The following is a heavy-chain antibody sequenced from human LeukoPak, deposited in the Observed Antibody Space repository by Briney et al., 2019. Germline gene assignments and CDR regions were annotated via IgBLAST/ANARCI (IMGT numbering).Heavy chain of an antibody. V-gene: IGHV3-21*01. CDR2: ISSSSSYI. Sequence: GGSLRLSCAASGFIFSSYKVNWVRQAPGKGLEWVSSISSSSSYIYYADSVMGRFTISRDNAKNSLYLQMNTLRAEDTAVYYCAKGSGVQVWSSVDYWGQGTLVTVSS. CDR1: GFIFSSYK. D-gene: IGHD5-18*01. CDR3: AKGSGVQVWSSVDY. J-gene: IGHJ4*02.